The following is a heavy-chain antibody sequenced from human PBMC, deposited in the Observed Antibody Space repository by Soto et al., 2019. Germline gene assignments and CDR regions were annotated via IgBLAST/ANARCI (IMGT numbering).Heavy chain of an antibody. CDR1: GGSFSGYY. CDR3: ARVWYALDY. V-gene: IGHV4-34*01. D-gene: IGHD2-2*01. Sequence: PSETLSLTCAVYGGSFSGYYWSWIRQPPGKGLEWIGEINHSGSTNYNPSLKSRVTISVDTSKNQFSLKLSSVTAADTAVYYCARVWYALDYWGQGTLVTVSS. J-gene: IGHJ4*02. CDR2: INHSGST.